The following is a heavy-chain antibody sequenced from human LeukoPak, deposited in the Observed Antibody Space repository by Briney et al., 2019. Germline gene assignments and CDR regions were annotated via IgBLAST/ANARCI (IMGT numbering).Heavy chain of an antibody. CDR1: GFNVRTTY. CDR2: LYTGGGA. V-gene: IGHV3-53*01. D-gene: IGHD3-22*01. CDR3: TRSGYRHPNHFDS. J-gene: IGHJ4*02. Sequence: GGSLRLSCTVSGFNVRTTYMSWVRQAPGKGPEWVSVLYTGGGADYADSVKGRFTMSRHNSTNTSPFQIMSLRTAQTATFYCTRSGYRHPNHFDSWGLGTLVTVSS.